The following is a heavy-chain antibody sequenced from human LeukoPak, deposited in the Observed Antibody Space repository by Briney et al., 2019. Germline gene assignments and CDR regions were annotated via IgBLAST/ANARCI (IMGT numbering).Heavy chain of an antibody. V-gene: IGHV5-51*01. J-gene: IGHJ4*02. D-gene: IGHD5-18*01. CDR3: ARQTAMGRSGDY. Sequence: GESLKISCKASGYSFTSYWIGWVRQMPGKGLEWMGIIDPSDSETRYTPSFQGHVTISADKSPTTAYLQWNSLKASDTAMYYCARQTAMGRSGDYWGQGTLVAVSS. CDR1: GYSFTSYW. CDR2: IDPSDSET.